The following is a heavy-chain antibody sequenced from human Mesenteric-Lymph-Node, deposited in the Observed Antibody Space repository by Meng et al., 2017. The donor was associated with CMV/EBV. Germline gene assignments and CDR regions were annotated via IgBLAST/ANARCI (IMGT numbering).Heavy chain of an antibody. CDR1: DYPVTSGHY. Sequence: SETLSLTCTVSDYPVTSGHYWGWLRQPPGKGLEWLASIYHTGSNYYNPSLRGRVTISVDTSMNQFSLKLSSVTAADTAVYYCARGEGTTSNGFDYWGQGTLVTVSS. CDR2: IYHTGSN. J-gene: IGHJ4*02. CDR3: ARGEGTTSNGFDY. V-gene: IGHV4-38-2*02. D-gene: IGHD2/OR15-2a*01.